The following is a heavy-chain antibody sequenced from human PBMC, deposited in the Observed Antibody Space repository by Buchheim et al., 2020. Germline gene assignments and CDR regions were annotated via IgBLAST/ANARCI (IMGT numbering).Heavy chain of an antibody. Sequence: QVQLVESGGGVVQPGTSLRLSCAASAFNFNTFTMHWVRQAPGKGLEWVAVISYDGGNKYYTDSVKGRFTVSRDNSKNTLYLQIDSLRAEDTAVYYCSRELVDWGQGTL. J-gene: IGHJ4*02. CDR2: ISYDGGNK. D-gene: IGHD6-6*01. CDR3: SRELVD. V-gene: IGHV3-30-3*01. CDR1: AFNFNTFT.